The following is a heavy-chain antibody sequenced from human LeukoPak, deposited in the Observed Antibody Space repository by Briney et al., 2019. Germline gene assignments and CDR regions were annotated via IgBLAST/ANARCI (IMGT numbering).Heavy chain of an antibody. J-gene: IGHJ4*02. Sequence: PSETLSLTCAVYGGSFSGYYWSWIRQPPGKGLEWIGEINHSGSTNYNPSLKSRVTISVDTSKNQFSLKLSSVTAADTAVYYCARQRTSGWVPSYYFDYWGQGTLVTVSS. V-gene: IGHV4-34*01. CDR1: GGSFSGYY. CDR2: INHSGST. CDR3: ARQRTSGWVPSYYFDY. D-gene: IGHD6-19*01.